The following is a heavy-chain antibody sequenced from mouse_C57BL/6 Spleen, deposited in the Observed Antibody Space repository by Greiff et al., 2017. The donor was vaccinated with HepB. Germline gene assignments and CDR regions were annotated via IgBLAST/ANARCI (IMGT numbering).Heavy chain of an antibody. J-gene: IGHJ2*01. V-gene: IGHV5-4*01. CDR3: AREVNSYFDY. CDR2: ISDGGSYT. Sequence: EVKLMESGGGLVKPGGSLKLSCAASGFTFSSYAMSWVRQTPEKRLEWVATISDGGSYTYYPDNVKGRFTISRDNAKNNLYLQMSHLKSEDTAMYYCAREVNSYFDYWGQGTTLTVSS. CDR1: GFTFSSYA. D-gene: IGHD1-3*01.